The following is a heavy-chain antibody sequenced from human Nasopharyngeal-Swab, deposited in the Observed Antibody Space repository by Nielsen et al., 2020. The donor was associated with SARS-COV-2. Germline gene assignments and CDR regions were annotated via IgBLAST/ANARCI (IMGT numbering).Heavy chain of an antibody. CDR2: IGASAGTT. J-gene: IGHJ5*02. V-gene: IGHV1-46*01. Sequence: WVRQAPGQGLEWMGVIGASAGTTTYAQNFQGRVTMTRDTSTSTVYMELSSLTSEDTTVYYCARSAPYCSGGSCHPPYNWFDPWGQRTLVTVSS. CDR3: ARSAPYCSGGSCHPPYNWFDP. D-gene: IGHD2-15*01.